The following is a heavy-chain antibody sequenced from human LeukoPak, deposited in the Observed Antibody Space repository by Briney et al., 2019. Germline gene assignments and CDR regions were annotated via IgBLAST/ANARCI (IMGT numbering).Heavy chain of an antibody. CDR1: GFTFSDYY. CDR3: ARDKISSGRPIDY. V-gene: IGHV3-11*01. CDR2: ISSSGSTI. D-gene: IGHD3-16*02. Sequence: GRSLRLSCAASGFTFSDYYMSWIRQAPGKGLEWVSYISSSGSTIYYADSVKGRFTISRDNAKNSLYLQMNSLRAEDTAVYYCARDKISSGRPIDYWGQGTLVTVSS. J-gene: IGHJ4*02.